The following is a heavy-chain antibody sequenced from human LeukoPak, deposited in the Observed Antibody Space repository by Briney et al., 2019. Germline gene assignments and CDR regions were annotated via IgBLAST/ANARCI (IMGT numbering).Heavy chain of an antibody. V-gene: IGHV1-2*02. Sequence: ASVKVSCKASGYTFDGYFMHWVRQAPGQGLEWMGWINPNSADTNYAQKLQGRVTMTTDTSTSTAYMELRSLRSDDTAVYYCARGHGDYEFDYWGQGTLVTVSS. J-gene: IGHJ4*02. CDR3: ARGHGDYEFDY. CDR2: INPNSADT. D-gene: IGHD4-17*01. CDR1: GYTFDGYF.